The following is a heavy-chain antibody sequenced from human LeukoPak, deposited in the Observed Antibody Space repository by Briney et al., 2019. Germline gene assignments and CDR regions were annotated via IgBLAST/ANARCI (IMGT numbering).Heavy chain of an antibody. CDR3: ARSIAARRGYFDY. Sequence: PGGSLRLSCAASGFTFSNYAMSWVRQAPGKGLEWVSAISNSGDITYYADSVKGRFTISRDNSKNTLYLQMNSLRAEDTAVYYCARSIAARRGYFDYWGQGTLVTVSS. J-gene: IGHJ4*02. V-gene: IGHV3-23*01. CDR2: ISNSGDIT. D-gene: IGHD6-6*01. CDR1: GFTFSNYA.